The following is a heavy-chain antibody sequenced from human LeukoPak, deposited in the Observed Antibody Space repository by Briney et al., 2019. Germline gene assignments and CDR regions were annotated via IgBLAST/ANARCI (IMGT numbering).Heavy chain of an antibody. D-gene: IGHD3/OR15-3a*01. CDR2: IDQSGTT. Sequence: SETVSLTCVVNGGSFSGYYWSWIRQPPGKGLEWIGEIDQSGTTNYNPSLKSRVAISIDTSKKQFSLTLTSMTAADTAVYYCARVPHYYFGYGYFDTWGQGTRVTVSS. CDR3: ARVPHYYFGYGYFDT. CDR1: GGSFSGYY. J-gene: IGHJ4*02. V-gene: IGHV4-34*01.